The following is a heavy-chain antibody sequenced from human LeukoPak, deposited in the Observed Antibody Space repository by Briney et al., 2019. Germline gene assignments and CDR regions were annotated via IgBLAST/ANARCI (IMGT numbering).Heavy chain of an antibody. CDR2: IDRKGTPT. D-gene: IGHD2-21*02. CDR3: AKEYDCNGDRYTSLDS. Sequence: GGSLRLSCAASGFNFNRFTLHWVRQAPGKGLEWVSLIDRKGTPTYYADSVKGRFTISRDNRKQSLFLQMDSLRSEDTALYYCAKEYDCNGDRYTSLDSWGQGTLVTVST. CDR1: GFNFNRFT. V-gene: IGHV3-43*01. J-gene: IGHJ4*02.